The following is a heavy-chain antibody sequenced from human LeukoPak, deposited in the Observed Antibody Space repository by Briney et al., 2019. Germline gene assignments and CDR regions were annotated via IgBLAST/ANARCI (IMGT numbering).Heavy chain of an antibody. CDR1: GGTFSSYA. CDR2: IIPIFGTA. J-gene: IGHJ3*02. CDR3: ARKAHDGSGWYRAAFDI. Sequence: SVKLSCKASGGTFSSYAISWVRQAPGQGLEWMGGIIPIFGTANYAQMFQGRVTITADESTSTAYMQLSSLRSEDTAVYYCARKAHDGSGWYRAAFDIWGQGTMVTVSS. D-gene: IGHD6-19*01. V-gene: IGHV1-69*01.